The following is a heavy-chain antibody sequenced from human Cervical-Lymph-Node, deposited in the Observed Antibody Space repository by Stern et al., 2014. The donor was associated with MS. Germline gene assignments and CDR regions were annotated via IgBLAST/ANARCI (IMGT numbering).Heavy chain of an antibody. D-gene: IGHD5-12*01. CDR3: ARDKVATPYYYYGMDV. J-gene: IGHJ6*02. CDR1: GGSISSGSYY. CDR2: IYTSGST. V-gene: IGHV4-61*02. Sequence: QLQLQESGPGLVKPSQTLSLTCTVSGGSISSGSYYWSWIRQPAGKGLEWIGRIYTSGSTNYNPSLKSRVTISVDTSTNQFSLNLSLVTAADTAVYYCARDKVATPYYYYGMDVWGQGTTVTVSS.